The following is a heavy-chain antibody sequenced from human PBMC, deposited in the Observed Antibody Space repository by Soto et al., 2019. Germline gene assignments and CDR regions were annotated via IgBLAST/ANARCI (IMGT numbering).Heavy chain of an antibody. Sequence: ASVKVSCKASGYTFTGYYMHWVRQAPGQGLEWMGWINPNSGGTNYAQKFQGWVTMTRDTSISTAYMELSRLRSDDTAVYYCARGRAPELLWFGEFCNWFDPWGQGTLVTLSS. CDR3: ARGRAPELLWFGEFCNWFDP. CDR2: INPNSGGT. J-gene: IGHJ5*02. CDR1: GYTFTGYY. V-gene: IGHV1-2*04. D-gene: IGHD3-10*01.